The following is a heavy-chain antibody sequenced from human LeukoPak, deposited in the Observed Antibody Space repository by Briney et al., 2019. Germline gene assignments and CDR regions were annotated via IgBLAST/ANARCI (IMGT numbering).Heavy chain of an antibody. CDR1: GYTFTGYY. CDR2: INPNSGGT. V-gene: IGHV1-2*02. CDR3: ARDRWAGTADYYYYYMDV. D-gene: IGHD1-1*01. Sequence: ASVKVSCKASGYTFTGYYMHWVRQAPGQGLEWMGWINPNSGGTNYAQKFQGRVTMTRDTSISTAYMELSRLRSDDTAVYYCARDRWAGTADYYYYYMDVWGKGTTVTVSS. J-gene: IGHJ6*03.